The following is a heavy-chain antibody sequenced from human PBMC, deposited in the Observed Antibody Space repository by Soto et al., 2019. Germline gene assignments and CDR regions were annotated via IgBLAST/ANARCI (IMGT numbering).Heavy chain of an antibody. J-gene: IGHJ6*02. CDR2: INPNSGGT. CDR3: ARSVAGDPNYYYYGMDV. V-gene: IGHV1-2*02. Sequence: ASVKVSCKASGYTFTGYDMHWVLQAPGQGLEWMGWINPNSGGTNYAQKFQGRVTMTRDTSISTAYMGLSRLRSDDTAVYYCARSVAGDPNYYYYGMDVWGQGTTVTVSS. CDR1: GYTFTGYD. D-gene: IGHD6-19*01.